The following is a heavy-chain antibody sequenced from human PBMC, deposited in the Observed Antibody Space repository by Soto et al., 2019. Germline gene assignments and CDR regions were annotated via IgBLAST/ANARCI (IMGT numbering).Heavy chain of an antibody. D-gene: IGHD5-12*01. J-gene: IGHJ4*02. CDR1: GYTFTNYG. V-gene: IGHV1-18*04. Sequence: PSPKVSCKASGYTFTNYGISWARQAPGQGLERMRWISAYNANTNYAQKPQGRVTMTTDTSTSTAYMELRSMRSDDTAVYYCARHRWLTGTHQPFDYLGQGTMGTGSS. CDR2: ISAYNANT. CDR3: ARHRWLTGTHQPFDY.